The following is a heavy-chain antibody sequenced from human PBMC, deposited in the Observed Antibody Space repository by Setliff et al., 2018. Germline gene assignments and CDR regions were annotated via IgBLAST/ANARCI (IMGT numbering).Heavy chain of an antibody. CDR2: INPSSGRT. D-gene: IGHD3-22*01. Sequence: ASVKVSCKASGYTFTSHYMHWVRQAPGLGLEWMGTINPSSGRTSYAQKFQGRVTMTRDTSTSTVYMDLSSLRSEDTAVYYCARDVFPYHYEGAFDIWGQGTMVTVSS. V-gene: IGHV1-46*01. CDR1: GYTFTSHY. J-gene: IGHJ3*02. CDR3: ARDVFPYHYEGAFDI.